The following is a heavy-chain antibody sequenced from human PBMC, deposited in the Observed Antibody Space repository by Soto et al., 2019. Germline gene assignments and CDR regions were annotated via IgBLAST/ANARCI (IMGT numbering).Heavy chain of an antibody. CDR1: GFTFSSYA. CDR3: ANSPSPLLYCSGGSCYSGWFDP. Sequence: EVQLLESGGGLVQPGGSLRLSCAASGFTFSSYAMSWVRQAPGKGLEWVSAISGSGGSTYYADSVKGRFTISRDNSKNTLYLQMNSLRAEDTAVYYCANSPSPLLYCSGGSCYSGWFDPWGQGTLVTVSS. V-gene: IGHV3-23*01. CDR2: ISGSGGST. D-gene: IGHD2-15*01. J-gene: IGHJ5*02.